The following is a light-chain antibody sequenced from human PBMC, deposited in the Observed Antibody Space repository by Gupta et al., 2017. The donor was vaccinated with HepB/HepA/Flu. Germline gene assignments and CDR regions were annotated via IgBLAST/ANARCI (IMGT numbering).Light chain of an antibody. Sequence: DMVMTQSPLSLPVTPGEPASMSCRSSQSLVHSNGYNYLDWYLQKPGQSPQLLIYLGSNRASGVPDRFSGSGSGADFTLKISRVEADDVGVYYCMQALESPRTFGQGTKLEIK. V-gene: IGKV2-28*01. CDR2: LGS. J-gene: IGKJ2*02. CDR1: QSLVHSNGYNY. CDR3: MQALESPRT.